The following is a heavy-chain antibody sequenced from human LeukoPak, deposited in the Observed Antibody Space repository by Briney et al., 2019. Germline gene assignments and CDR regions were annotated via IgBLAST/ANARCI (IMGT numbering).Heavy chain of an antibody. J-gene: IGHJ5*01. Sequence: GGSLRLSCAASGFTFSAYGMHWVRQAPGKGLEWVALISFDGSSKYYAGSVKGRLTISRDNSKNTLYLQVNSLRPEATAVYFCARDKGFGGHCSRTSCDGRGEWFDACGHGTLVTVSS. CDR1: GFTFSAYG. V-gene: IGHV3-30*03. CDR3: ARDKGFGGHCSRTSCDGRGEWFDA. D-gene: IGHD2-2*01. CDR2: ISFDGSSK.